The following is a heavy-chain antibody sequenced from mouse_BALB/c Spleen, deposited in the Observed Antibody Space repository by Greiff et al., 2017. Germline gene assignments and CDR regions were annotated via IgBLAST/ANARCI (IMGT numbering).Heavy chain of an antibody. Sequence: EVMLVESGGGLVKPGGSLKLSCAASGFTFSSYAMSWVRQTPEKRLEWVASISSGGSTYYPDSVKGRFTISRDNARNILYLQMSSLRSEDTAMYYCARASTMITGYAMDYWGQGTSVTVSA. V-gene: IGHV5-6-5*01. D-gene: IGHD2-4*01. CDR3: ARASTMITGYAMDY. CDR2: ISSGGST. CDR1: GFTFSSYA. J-gene: IGHJ4*01.